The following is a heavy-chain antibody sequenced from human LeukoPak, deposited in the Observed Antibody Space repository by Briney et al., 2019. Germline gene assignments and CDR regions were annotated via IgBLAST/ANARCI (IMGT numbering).Heavy chain of an antibody. J-gene: IGHJ4*02. CDR2: IWYDGSNT. CDR3: AKALYTSAWGGFEY. Sequence: GGSLRLSCAASGFTFSSYGMHWVRQAPGKGLEWVAVIWYDGSNTYYADSVKGRFTISRDNSKNTLYLQMNSLRAEDTAVYYCAKALYTSAWGGFEYWGQGTLVTVSS. CDR1: GFTFSSYG. D-gene: IGHD6-25*01. V-gene: IGHV3-33*06.